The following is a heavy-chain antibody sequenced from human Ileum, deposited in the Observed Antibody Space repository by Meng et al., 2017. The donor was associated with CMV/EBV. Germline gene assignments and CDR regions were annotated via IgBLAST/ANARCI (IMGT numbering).Heavy chain of an antibody. D-gene: IGHD3-3*01. J-gene: IGHJ4*02. CDR1: GFTFSLFA. Sequence: GESLKISCATSGFTFSLFAMHWVRQAPGKGLEWVTQISPDGTVQYYSDSVKGRFTISRDNSKNTLYLQMNTLRPEDTAVYFCATDFYERGGYHPVESDYWGQGTLVTVSS. V-gene: IGHV3-30*04. CDR2: ISPDGTVQ. CDR3: ATDFYERGGYHPVESDY.